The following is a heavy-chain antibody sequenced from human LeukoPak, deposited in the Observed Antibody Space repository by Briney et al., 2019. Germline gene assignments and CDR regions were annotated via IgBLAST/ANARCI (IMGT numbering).Heavy chain of an antibody. Sequence: GGSLRLSCAASGFTFSSYSMNWVRQAPGKGLEWVSSISSSSSYIYYADSVKGRFTISRDNAKNSLYLQMNSLRAEDTAVYYCARAGTSYSSGWSPRVFDYWGQGILVTVSS. CDR1: GFTFSSYS. CDR3: ARAGTSYSSGWSPRVFDY. V-gene: IGHV3-21*01. CDR2: ISSSSSYI. D-gene: IGHD6-19*01. J-gene: IGHJ4*02.